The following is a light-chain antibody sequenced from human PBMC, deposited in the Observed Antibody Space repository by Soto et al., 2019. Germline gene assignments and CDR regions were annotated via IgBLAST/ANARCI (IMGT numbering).Light chain of an antibody. CDR1: SSDIGGYKY. CDR2: DVS. Sequence: QSVLTQPASVSGSPEQSITISCTGTSSDIGGYKYVSWYQHHPGKAPKLMIYDVSNRPSGVSNRFSGSKSGNTASLTISGLQAEDEADYYCSSYTTSSTLVFGGGTKLTVL. CDR3: SSYTTSSTLV. V-gene: IGLV2-14*03. J-gene: IGLJ2*01.